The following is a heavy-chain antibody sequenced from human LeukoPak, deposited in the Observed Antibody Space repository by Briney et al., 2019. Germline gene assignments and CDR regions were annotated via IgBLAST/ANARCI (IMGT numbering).Heavy chain of an antibody. CDR2: MLYRGST. V-gene: IGHV4-59*08. CDR1: GASISTSY. CDR3: SDIWGSYRLLDY. Sequence: SETLSLTCTVSGASISTSYWSWIRQHPGKGLGWIGYMLYRGSTNQNPPLRSRVTISVDTSKNQVSLKLSSVTAADTAVYARSDIWGSYRLLDYWGQGALVTDSS. D-gene: IGHD3-16*02. J-gene: IGHJ4*02.